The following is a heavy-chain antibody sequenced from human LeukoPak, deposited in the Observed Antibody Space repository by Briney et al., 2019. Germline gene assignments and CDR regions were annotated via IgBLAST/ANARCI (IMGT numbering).Heavy chain of an antibody. D-gene: IGHD6-19*01. V-gene: IGHV3-23*01. CDR1: GFTFSSHA. J-gene: IGHJ4*02. Sequence: GGSLRLSCAASGFTFSSHAMSWVRQAPGKGLEWVTGITRSGSTTYYADSVKGRFTISRDNSKNTLYLQMNSLRAEDTALYYCAKDPRNSGWSLDYWGQGTLVTVSS. CDR3: AKDPRNSGWSLDY. CDR2: ITRSGSTT.